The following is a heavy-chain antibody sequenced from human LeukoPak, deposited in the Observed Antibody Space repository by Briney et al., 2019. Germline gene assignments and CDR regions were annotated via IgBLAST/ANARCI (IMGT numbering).Heavy chain of an antibody. CDR2: IYHSGNT. Sequence: SEPLSLTCTVSGYSMRSGYYWGWIRQPPGKGLEWIGNIYHSGNTYYNPSLKSRVPISVDTSQNQFSLKLSSVTAADTAVYYCASSIGYNYGNIGHDAFDIWGQGTMVSVSS. D-gene: IGHD5-18*01. J-gene: IGHJ3*02. CDR1: GYSMRSGYY. V-gene: IGHV4-38-2*02. CDR3: ASSIGYNYGNIGHDAFDI.